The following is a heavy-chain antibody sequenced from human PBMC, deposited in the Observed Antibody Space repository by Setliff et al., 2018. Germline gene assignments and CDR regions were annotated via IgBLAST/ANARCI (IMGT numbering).Heavy chain of an antibody. Sequence: GASVKVSCKASGYTFTRYATNWVRQAPGQGLEWMGWINTNTGNPTYAQGFTGRFVFSLDTSVSTAYLQISSLKAEDTAVYYCARDSSGWSGFSRLVGVYYYYMDVWGKGTTVTVSS. CDR3: ARDSSGWSGFSRLVGVYYYYMDV. D-gene: IGHD6-19*01. CDR2: INTNTGNP. J-gene: IGHJ6*03. CDR1: GYTFTRYA. V-gene: IGHV7-4-1*02.